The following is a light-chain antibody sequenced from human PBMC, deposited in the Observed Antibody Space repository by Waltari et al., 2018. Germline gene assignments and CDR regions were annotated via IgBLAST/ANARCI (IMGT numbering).Light chain of an antibody. Sequence: IVMTQSPDSLAVSLGERSTSNCKSSQSLLSNADNKNYLAWFQQKPGQPPKLLIYWAFIRESGVPDRFSGGGSGTDFTLTISNLQAEDVAVYYCQQHYGSPLTFGPGTRVDIK. V-gene: IGKV4-1*01. CDR3: QQHYGSPLT. CDR1: QSLLSNADNKNY. J-gene: IGKJ3*01. CDR2: WAF.